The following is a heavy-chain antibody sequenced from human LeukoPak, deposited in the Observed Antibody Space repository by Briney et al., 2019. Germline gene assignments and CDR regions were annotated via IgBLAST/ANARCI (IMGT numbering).Heavy chain of an antibody. CDR3: ARFAPPDYYDSSGYTDVYYFDY. D-gene: IGHD3-22*01. Sequence: PSETLSLTCAVSGGSISSNSYYWGWIRQPPGKGLEWIGSIYYSGSTYYNPSLKSRVTISVDTSKNQFSLRLSSVTAADTAVYYCARFAPPDYYDSSGYTDVYYFDYWGQGTLVTVSS. J-gene: IGHJ4*02. V-gene: IGHV4-39*01. CDR1: GGSISSNSYY. CDR2: IYYSGST.